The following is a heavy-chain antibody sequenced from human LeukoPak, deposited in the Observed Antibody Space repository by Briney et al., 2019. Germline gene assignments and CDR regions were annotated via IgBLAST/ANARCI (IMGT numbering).Heavy chain of an antibody. CDR2: IIPILGIA. J-gene: IGHJ4*02. D-gene: IGHD3-16*01. V-gene: IGHV1-69*04. CDR3: ARDSGGRGHFDF. Sequence: SVKVSCKASGGTFSSYAISWVRQAPGQGLEWMGRIIPILGIANYAQKFQGRVTITADKSTSTAYMELRSLRSDDTAVYFCARDSGGRGHFDFWGQGTLVTVSS. CDR1: GGTFSSYA.